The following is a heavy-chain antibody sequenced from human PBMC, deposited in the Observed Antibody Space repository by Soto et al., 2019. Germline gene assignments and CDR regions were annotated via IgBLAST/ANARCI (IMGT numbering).Heavy chain of an antibody. V-gene: IGHV4-4*07. CDR1: GGSISSYY. D-gene: IGHD3-10*01. CDR2: IYTSGST. CDR3: ARSMVRGWNYYYGMDV. Sequence: PSETLSLTCTVSGGSISSYYWSWIRQPAGKGLEWIGRIYTSGSTNYNPSLKSRVTMSVDTSKNQFSLKLSSVTAADTAVYYCARSMVRGWNYYYGMDVWGQGTTVTVSS. J-gene: IGHJ6*02.